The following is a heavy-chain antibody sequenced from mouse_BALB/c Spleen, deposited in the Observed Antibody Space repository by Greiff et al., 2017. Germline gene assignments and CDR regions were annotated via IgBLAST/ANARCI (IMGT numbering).Heavy chain of an antibody. CDR1: GFSLTSYG. D-gene: IGHD2-3*01. J-gene: IGHJ3*01. CDR2: IWSGGST. Sequence: VQLVESGPGLVQPSQSLSITCTVSGFSLTSYGVHWVRQSPGKGLEWLGVIWSGGSTDYNAAFISRLSISKDNSKSQVFFKMNSLQADDTAIYYCARNEGNYDGYYGGFAYWGQGTLVTVSA. CDR3: ARNEGNYDGYYGGFAY. V-gene: IGHV2-4-1*01.